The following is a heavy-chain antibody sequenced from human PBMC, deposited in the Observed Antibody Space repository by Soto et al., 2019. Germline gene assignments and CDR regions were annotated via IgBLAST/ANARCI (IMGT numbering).Heavy chain of an antibody. V-gene: IGHV1-69*01. CDR1: GGSFTRHA. D-gene: IGHD5-12*01. Sequence: QVQLVQSGAEVKKPGSSVKVSCKASGGSFTRHAISWVRQAPGHGLEWMGGIVPIIGVANYAQNFQDRFTFIADESTSTAYMELTSLKSEDTAIYYCARGGDGYNYYFVYWGQGTLVTASS. J-gene: IGHJ4*02. CDR3: ARGGDGYNYYFVY. CDR2: IVPIIGVA.